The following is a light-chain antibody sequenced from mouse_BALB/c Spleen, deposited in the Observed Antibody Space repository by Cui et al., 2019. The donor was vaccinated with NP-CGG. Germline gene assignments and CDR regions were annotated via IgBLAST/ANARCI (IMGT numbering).Light chain of an antibody. CDR1: TGAVTTSNY. CDR2: GTN. CDR3: ALWYSNHWV. Sequence: QAAVTQESALTTSPGETVTLTCRSSTGAVTTSNYANWVKEKPDHLFTGLIGGTNNRAPGVPARFSGSLIGDKAALTITGAQTEDEAIYFCALWYSNHWVFGGGTKLTVL. V-gene: IGLV1*01. J-gene: IGLJ1*01.